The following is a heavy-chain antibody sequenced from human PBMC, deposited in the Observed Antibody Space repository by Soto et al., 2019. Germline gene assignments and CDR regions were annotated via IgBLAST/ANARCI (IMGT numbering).Heavy chain of an antibody. Sequence: ASGKVSCKASGYSFTRYDINWVRQATGQGLEWMGWMNPDSGNTGYAQKFQGRVTMPRNTSISTAYRELGSLRSEDTAVYYCARILSSGCDLAYALAIWGQGTMVTVSS. J-gene: IGHJ3*02. V-gene: IGHV1-8*01. CDR2: MNPDSGNT. CDR3: ARILSSGCDLAYALAI. D-gene: IGHD5-12*01. CDR1: GYSFTRYD.